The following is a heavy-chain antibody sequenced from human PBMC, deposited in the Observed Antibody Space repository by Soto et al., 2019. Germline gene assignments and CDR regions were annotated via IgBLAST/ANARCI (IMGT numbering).Heavy chain of an antibody. J-gene: IGHJ3*02. D-gene: IGHD1-26*01. CDR1: GGTLSNYA. V-gene: IGHV1-69*01. Sequence: QVQLVQSGAEVKKPGSSVKVSCKASGGTLSNYAISWVRQAPGQGLEWMGGIIPILGSANYAQKFQDRVTITADESTSTNYMELSSLRSADAAVYYCASRERVGAFDIWGQGTVVTVSS. CDR2: IIPILGSA. CDR3: ASRERVGAFDI.